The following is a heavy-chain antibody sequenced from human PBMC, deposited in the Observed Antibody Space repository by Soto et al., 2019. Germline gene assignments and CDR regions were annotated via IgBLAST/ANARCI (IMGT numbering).Heavy chain of an antibody. J-gene: IGHJ3*02. V-gene: IGHV1-18*04. CDR3: ARDKRSSRFYDAFDI. CDR1: GYTFSSYG. D-gene: IGHD6-13*01. Sequence: GXSVKVSCKASGYTFSSYGISWVRQAPGQGLEWMAWISAENGNKNYAQKFQDRVIVTTDTSTSTGYMELRSLRSDDTAVYYCARDKRSSRFYDAFDIWGQGTLVTVSS. CDR2: ISAENGNK.